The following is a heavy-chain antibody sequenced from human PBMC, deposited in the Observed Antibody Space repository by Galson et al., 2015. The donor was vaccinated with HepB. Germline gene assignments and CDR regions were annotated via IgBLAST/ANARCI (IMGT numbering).Heavy chain of an antibody. CDR3: ARYGSGSYYITHKNDAFDI. Sequence: ETLSLTCTVSGGSISSSSYYWGWIRQPPGKGLEWIGSIYYSGSTYYNPSLKSRATISVDTSKNQFSLKLSSVTAADTAVYYCARYGSGSYYITHKNDAFDIWGQGTMVTVSS. CDR1: GGSISSSSYY. D-gene: IGHD3-10*01. J-gene: IGHJ3*02. CDR2: IYYSGST. V-gene: IGHV4-39*01.